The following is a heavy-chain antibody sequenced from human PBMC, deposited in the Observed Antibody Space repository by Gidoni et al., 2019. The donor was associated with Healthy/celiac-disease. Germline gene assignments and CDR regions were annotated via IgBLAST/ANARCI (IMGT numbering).Heavy chain of an antibody. D-gene: IGHD3-22*01. CDR2: ISGSGGST. Sequence: EVQLLESGGGLVQPGGSLSLSSAASGFTFGSYAMSWVRQAPGKGLEWVSAISGSGGSTCYADSVKGRFTVSRDNSKNTLYLQMNSLRAEDTAVYYCAKDPKPPITMIVVDIDYWGQGTLVTVSS. J-gene: IGHJ4*02. CDR1: GFTFGSYA. CDR3: AKDPKPPITMIVVDIDY. V-gene: IGHV3-23*01.